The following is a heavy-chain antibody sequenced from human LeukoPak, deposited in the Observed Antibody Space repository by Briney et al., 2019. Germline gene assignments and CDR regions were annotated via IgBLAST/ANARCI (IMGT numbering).Heavy chain of an antibody. D-gene: IGHD3-22*01. CDR3: AREGEEVDRSGYCGFDY. CDR1: GGSISSGSYY. V-gene: IGHV4-61*02. J-gene: IGHJ4*02. Sequence: PSETLSLTCTVSGGSISSGSYYWSWIRQPAGKGLEWIGRIYTSGSTNYNPSLKSRVTISVDTSKNQFSLKLSSVTAADTAVYYCAREGEEVDRSGYCGFDYWGQGTLVTVSS. CDR2: IYTSGST.